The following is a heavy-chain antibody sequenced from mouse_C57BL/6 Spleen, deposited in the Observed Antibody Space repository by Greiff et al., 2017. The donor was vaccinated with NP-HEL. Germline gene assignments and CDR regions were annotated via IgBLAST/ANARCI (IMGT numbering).Heavy chain of an antibody. J-gene: IGHJ3*01. CDR3: ARDDGNYLAY. CDR2: INYDGSST. Sequence: DVKLVESEGGLVQPGSSMKLSCTASGFTFSDYYMAWVRQVPEKGLEWVANINYDGSSTYYLDSLKSRFIISRDNAKNILYLQMSSLKSEDTATYYCARDDGNYLAYWGQGTLVTVSA. D-gene: IGHD2-1*01. V-gene: IGHV5-16*01. CDR1: GFTFSDYY.